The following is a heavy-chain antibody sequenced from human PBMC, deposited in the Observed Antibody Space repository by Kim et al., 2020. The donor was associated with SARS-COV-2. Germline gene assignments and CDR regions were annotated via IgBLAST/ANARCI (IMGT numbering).Heavy chain of an antibody. CDR3: ARGGGRDWFDP. CDR2: T. Sequence: TYYNPSLKSRVTISVDTSKNQFSLKLSSVTAADTAVYYCARGGGRDWFDPWGQGTLVTVSS. V-gene: IGHV4-31*02. J-gene: IGHJ5*02. D-gene: IGHD1-26*01.